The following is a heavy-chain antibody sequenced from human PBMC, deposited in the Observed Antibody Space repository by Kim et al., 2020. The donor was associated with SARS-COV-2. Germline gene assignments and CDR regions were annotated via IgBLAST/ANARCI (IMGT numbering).Heavy chain of an antibody. J-gene: IGHJ4*02. CDR3: ASFGLVGSSWGH. V-gene: IGHV1-8*01. Sequence: GYAQKFQGRVTMTRNTSISTAYMELSSLRSEDTAVYYCASFGLVGSSWGHWGQGTLVTVSS. D-gene: IGHD6-13*01.